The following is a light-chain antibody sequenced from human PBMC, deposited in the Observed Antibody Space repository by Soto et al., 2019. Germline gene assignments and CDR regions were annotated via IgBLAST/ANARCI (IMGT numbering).Light chain of an antibody. V-gene: IGKV2-28*01. CDR3: MQPLQTPFT. CDR2: LAS. J-gene: IGKJ2*01. Sequence: DIVMTQSPLSLTVTPGEAASISCRSSQNLRHSSGHSYLAWYVQKSGQSPQLLIFLASSRASGVSDRFSGSGSVTDFTLKISRVEPEDVGIYYCMQPLQTPFTFGQGTKLEI. CDR1: QNLRHSSGHSY.